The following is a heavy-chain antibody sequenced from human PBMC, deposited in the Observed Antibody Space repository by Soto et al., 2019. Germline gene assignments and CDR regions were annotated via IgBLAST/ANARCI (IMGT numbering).Heavy chain of an antibody. D-gene: IGHD3-9*01. CDR1: GYTFTSYG. CDR3: ARAYYDILTGPARYYYYYGMDV. J-gene: IGHJ6*02. CDR2: ISAYNGNT. V-gene: IGHV1-18*04. Sequence: ASVKVSRKACGYTFTSYGISWVRQAPGQGLEWMGWISAYNGNTNYAQKLQGRVTMTTDTSTSTAYMELRSLRSDDTAVYYCARAYYDILTGPARYYYYYGMDVWGQGTTVTVSS.